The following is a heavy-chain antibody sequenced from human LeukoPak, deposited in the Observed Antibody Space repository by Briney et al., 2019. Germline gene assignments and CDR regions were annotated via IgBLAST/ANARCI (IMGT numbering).Heavy chain of an antibody. V-gene: IGHV3-30*01. Sequence: GGSLRLSCAASGFTFSNYAAHWVRQAPGKGLEWVAVISFDATKEYFGKSVKGRFTISRDNSKSTLFLQMHSLRVEDTALYFCARFKVGSNTTQKNAFDIWGRGTVVTVSS. D-gene: IGHD1-26*01. J-gene: IGHJ3*02. CDR1: GFTFSNYA. CDR3: ARFKVGSNTTQKNAFDI. CDR2: ISFDATKE.